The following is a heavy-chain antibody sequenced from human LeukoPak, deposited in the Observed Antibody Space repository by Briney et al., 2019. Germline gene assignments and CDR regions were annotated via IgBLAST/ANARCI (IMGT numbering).Heavy chain of an antibody. CDR3: AREKTYYDILTGYYIGDAFDI. D-gene: IGHD3-9*01. J-gene: IGHJ3*02. V-gene: IGHV4-59*12. Sequence: PSETLSLTCTVSGGSIGTYYWSWIRQPPGKGLELIGYMYDSGSTNYNPSLKSRVTISVDTSENQFSLKLSSVTAADTAVYYCAREKTYYDILTGYYIGDAFDIWGQGTMVTVSS. CDR2: MYDSGST. CDR1: GGSIGTYY.